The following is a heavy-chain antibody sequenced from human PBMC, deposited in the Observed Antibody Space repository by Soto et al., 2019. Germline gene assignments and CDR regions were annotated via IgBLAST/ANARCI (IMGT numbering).Heavy chain of an antibody. CDR1: GYRFTSYW. Sequence: GESLKISCQGSGYRFTSYWIGWVRQMPGKGLEWMGIIYPSDSETIYSPSFQGQVTISADKSISTAYLQWRSLKASDTAIYYCARHSRYCGGGSCYPNWFDPWGQGTLVTVS. J-gene: IGHJ5*02. V-gene: IGHV5-51*01. CDR2: IYPSDSET. CDR3: ARHSRYCGGGSCYPNWFDP. D-gene: IGHD2-15*01.